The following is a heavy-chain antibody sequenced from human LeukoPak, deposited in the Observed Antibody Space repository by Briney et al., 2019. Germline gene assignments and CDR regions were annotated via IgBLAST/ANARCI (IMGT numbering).Heavy chain of an antibody. Sequence: ASVKVSCKASGGTFSSYAISWVRQAPGQGLEWMGWISAYNGNTNYAQKLQGRVTMTTDTSTSTAYMELRSLRSDDTAVYYCARELGYCSSTSCYAGGYYYYGMDVWGQGTTVTVSS. D-gene: IGHD2-2*01. V-gene: IGHV1-18*01. J-gene: IGHJ6*02. CDR1: GGTFSSYA. CDR2: ISAYNGNT. CDR3: ARELGYCSSTSCYAGGYYYYGMDV.